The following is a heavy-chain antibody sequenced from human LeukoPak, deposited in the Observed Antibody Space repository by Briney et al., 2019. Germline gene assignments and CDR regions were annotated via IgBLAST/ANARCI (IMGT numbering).Heavy chain of an antibody. CDR2: IKQDGSEK. Sequence: PGGSLRLSCAASGFTFSSYWMSWVRQAPGKGLEWVANIKQDGSEKYYVDSVKGRFTISRDNSKNTLYLQMNSLRAEDTAVCYCAKGYCSSTSCSPVNWFDPWGQGTLVTVSS. CDR1: GFTFSSYW. J-gene: IGHJ5*02. V-gene: IGHV3-7*03. D-gene: IGHD2-2*01. CDR3: AKGYCSSTSCSPVNWFDP.